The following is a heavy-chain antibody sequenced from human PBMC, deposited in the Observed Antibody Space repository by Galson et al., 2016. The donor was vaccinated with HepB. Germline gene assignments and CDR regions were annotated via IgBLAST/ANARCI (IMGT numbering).Heavy chain of an antibody. V-gene: IGHV3-23*05. CDR3: ARGPVVTYYSGPTWFDP. D-gene: IGHD3-22*01. CDR1: GFTFSRYA. CDR2: IYSNGRT. J-gene: IGHJ5*02. Sequence: SLRLSCAASGFTFSRYAMTWVRQAPGEGLEWASVIYSNGRTYYADSVRGRFTVSRDGSKNILYLQMNSLRVEDTAVYYCARGPVVTYYSGPTWFDPWGQGTLVTVSS.